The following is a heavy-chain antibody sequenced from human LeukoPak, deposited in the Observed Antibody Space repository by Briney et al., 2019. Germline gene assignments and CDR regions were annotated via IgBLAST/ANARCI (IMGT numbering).Heavy chain of an antibody. Sequence: PSETLSLTCTVSDDSISSYYWTWIRQSPGKGLEWIGYIYYSGSTAYNPSLKSRVTISIDTSKKQFSLELSSVTAADTAIYFCARRKRGSGGPFDYWGQGTLVTVSS. J-gene: IGHJ4*02. D-gene: IGHD6-19*01. CDR2: IYYSGST. V-gene: IGHV4-59*08. CDR1: DDSISSYY. CDR3: ARRKRGSGGPFDY.